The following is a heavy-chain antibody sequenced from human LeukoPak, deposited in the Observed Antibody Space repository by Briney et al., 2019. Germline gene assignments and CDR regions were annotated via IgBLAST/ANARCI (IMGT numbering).Heavy chain of an antibody. J-gene: IGHJ4*02. V-gene: IGHV4-39*07. CDR2: TYYSGTT. D-gene: IGHD4-23*01. Sequence: SETLSLTCTVSGGSVSSNNYYWGWIRQPPGKGLEWIGSTYYSGTTYYNPSLKSRVTISVDRSKNQFSLKLSSVTAADTAVYYCARAFNSFAYFDYWGQGTLVTVSS. CDR1: GGSVSSNNYY. CDR3: ARAFNSFAYFDY.